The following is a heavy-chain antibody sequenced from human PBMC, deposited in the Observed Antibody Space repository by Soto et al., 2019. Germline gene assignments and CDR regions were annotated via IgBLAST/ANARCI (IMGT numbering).Heavy chain of an antibody. CDR2: ISSSSSYI. CDR3: ARDQTGSTSPDY. J-gene: IGHJ4*02. V-gene: IGHV3-21*01. Sequence: EVQLVESGGGLVKPGGSLRLSCAASGFIFSSYSMNWVRQAPGKGLEWVSSISSSSSYIYYADSVKGRFTISRDNAKNSLYLQTNSLRAEDTAVYYCARDQTGSTSPDYWGQGTLVTVSS. D-gene: IGHD1-7*01. CDR1: GFIFSSYS.